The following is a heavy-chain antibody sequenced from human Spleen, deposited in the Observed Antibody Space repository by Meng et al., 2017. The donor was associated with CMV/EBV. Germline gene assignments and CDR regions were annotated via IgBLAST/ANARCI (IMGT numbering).Heavy chain of an antibody. Sequence: GESLKISCAASGFTFSNYAMAWVRQAPGKGLEWVSAMSGSGGSTYHADSVKGRFTISRDNSKNTLYLQMNSLRAEDTAVYYCAKEDYNNYGGGVDSWGQGTLVTVSS. CDR2: MSGSGGST. V-gene: IGHV3-23*01. D-gene: IGHD4-11*01. CDR3: AKEDYNNYGGGVDS. J-gene: IGHJ4*02. CDR1: GFTFSNYA.